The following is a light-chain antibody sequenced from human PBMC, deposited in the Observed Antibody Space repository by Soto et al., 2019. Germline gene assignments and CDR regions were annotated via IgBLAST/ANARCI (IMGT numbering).Light chain of an antibody. V-gene: IGKV1-5*01. Sequence: DIQMTQSTSTLSASVGDRFTITCRARQSISIWLAWYQQKPGKAPKLLIYDASILESGVPSRFSGSGSGTEFTLTISSLQPDDFATYYCQQYNNLPITFGQGTKVDIK. CDR1: QSISIW. CDR3: QQYNNLPIT. CDR2: DAS. J-gene: IGKJ1*01.